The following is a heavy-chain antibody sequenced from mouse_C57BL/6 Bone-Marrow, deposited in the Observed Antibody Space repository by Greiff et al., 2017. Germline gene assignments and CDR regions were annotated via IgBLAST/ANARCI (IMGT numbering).Heavy chain of an antibody. D-gene: IGHD1-1*01. V-gene: IGHV5-4*01. CDR3: ARDRTVVGAMDD. J-gene: IGHJ4*01. CDR2: ISDGGSYT. Sequence: EVKLVESGGGLVKPGGSLKLSCAASGFTFSSYAMSWVRQTPEKRLEWVATISDGGSYTYYPDNVKGRFTISRDNAKNNLYLQMSHLTSEDTAMYYCARDRTVVGAMDDWGQGTSVTVSS. CDR1: GFTFSSYA.